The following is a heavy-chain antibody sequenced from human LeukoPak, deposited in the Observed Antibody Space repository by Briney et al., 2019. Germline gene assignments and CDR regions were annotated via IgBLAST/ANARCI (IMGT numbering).Heavy chain of an antibody. D-gene: IGHD3-3*01. J-gene: IGHJ4*02. Sequence: GGSLRLSCAASGFTFSSYWMHWVRQAPGKGLVWVSRISPDGSTTGHADSVKGRFTTSRDNAKNTLFLQMNSLRAEDTAVYYCTRDFDFSSAIWGQGILVTVSS. CDR2: ISPDGSTT. CDR1: GFTFSSYW. V-gene: IGHV3-74*01. CDR3: TRDFDFSSAI.